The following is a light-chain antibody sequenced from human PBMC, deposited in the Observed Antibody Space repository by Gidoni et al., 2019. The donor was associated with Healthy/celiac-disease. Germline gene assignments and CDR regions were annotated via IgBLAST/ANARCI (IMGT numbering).Light chain of an antibody. CDR1: QDISNY. CDR2: DAS. V-gene: IGKV1-33*01. J-gene: IGKJ2*02. CDR3: QQYDNPPCT. Sequence: DIHMTQSPSSLSASVGDRVTITCQASQDISNYLNWYQQKPGQAPQRLIYDASNLETGVPSRFSGSGSGTDFTFTISSLQPEDIATYYCQQYDNPPCTFGQGTKLEIK.